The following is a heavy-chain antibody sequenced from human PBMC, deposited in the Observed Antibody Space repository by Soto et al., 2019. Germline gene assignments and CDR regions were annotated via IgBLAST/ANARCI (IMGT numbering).Heavy chain of an antibody. CDR3: ARLDGYNSFDY. Sequence: SETLSLTGFVSGGSISGGGSYWNWIRQPPEKGLEWIGYIHHSGSTYYNPSLKSRVTISVDRSKNQLSLKLSSVTAADTAVFYCARLDGYNSFDYWGLGTLVTV. CDR1: GGSISGGGSY. D-gene: IGHD5-12*01. V-gene: IGHV4-30-2*01. CDR2: IHHSGST. J-gene: IGHJ4*02.